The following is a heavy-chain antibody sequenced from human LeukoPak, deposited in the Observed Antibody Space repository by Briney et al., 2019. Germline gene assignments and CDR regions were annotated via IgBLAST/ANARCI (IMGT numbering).Heavy chain of an antibody. J-gene: IGHJ6*03. CDR2: ISSSSSYI. CDR3: ARDRVLIGHTSMVFTYYMDV. V-gene: IGHV3-21*01. CDR1: GFTFSSYE. Sequence: GGSLRLSCAASGFTFSSYEMNWVRQAPGKGLEWVSSISSSSSYIYSADSVKGRFTISRDNAKKSLYLQMNSLTAEDTAIYYCARDRVLIGHTSMVFTYYMDVWGKGTTVTVSS. D-gene: IGHD5-18*01.